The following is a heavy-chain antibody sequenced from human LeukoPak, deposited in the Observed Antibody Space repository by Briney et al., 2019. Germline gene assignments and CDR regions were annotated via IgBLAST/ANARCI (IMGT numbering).Heavy chain of an antibody. D-gene: IGHD5-12*01. J-gene: IGHJ4*02. CDR3: AKCPRGGYNYFDY. CDR1: GFTFSSYA. V-gene: IGHV3-23*01. Sequence: GGSLRLSCAASGFTFSSYAMSWVCQAPGKGLEWVSAISGSGGSTYYADSVKGRFTISRDNSKNTLYLQMNSLRAEDTAVYYCAKCPRGGYNYFDYWGQGTLVTVSS. CDR2: ISGSGGST.